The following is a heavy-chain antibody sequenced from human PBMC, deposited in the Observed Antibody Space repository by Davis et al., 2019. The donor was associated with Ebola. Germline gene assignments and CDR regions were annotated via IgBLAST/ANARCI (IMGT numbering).Heavy chain of an antibody. J-gene: IGHJ5*02. CDR2: INPNSGGT. D-gene: IGHD3-22*01. CDR1: GYTFTGYY. V-gene: IGHV1-2*02. CDR3: ARDRYDSSGYYYHNWFDP. Sequence: ASVKVSCKASGYTFTGYYMHWVRQAPGQGLEWMGWINPNSGGTNYAQKFQGRVTMTRDTSISTAYMELSRLRSDDTAVYYCARDRYDSSGYYYHNWFDPWGQGTLVTVSS.